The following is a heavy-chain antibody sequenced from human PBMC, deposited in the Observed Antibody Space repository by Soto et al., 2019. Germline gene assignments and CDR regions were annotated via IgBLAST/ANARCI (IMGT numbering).Heavy chain of an antibody. J-gene: IGHJ3*01. CDR3: ARDGGVVVAVDAFDV. CDR1: GFTFDDHG. D-gene: IGHD6-19*01. Sequence: VQLVESGGGVVRPGGSLRLSCAASGFTFDDHGMTWVRQAPGKGLEWVSGITWNGATTGYADSVKGRFTISRDNAKNSLHMQMNSLRVEDTALYYCARDGGVVVAVDAFDVWGQGTMVTVSS. V-gene: IGHV3-20*04. CDR2: ITWNGATT.